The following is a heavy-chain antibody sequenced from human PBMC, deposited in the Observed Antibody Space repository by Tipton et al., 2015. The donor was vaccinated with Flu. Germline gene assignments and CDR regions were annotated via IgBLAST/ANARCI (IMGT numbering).Heavy chain of an antibody. V-gene: IGHV4-59*12. J-gene: IGHJ4*02. CDR2: IYYSGST. D-gene: IGHD5-12*01. CDR3: SRGATRRPFSGYDYTGY. CDR1: GGSISSYY. Sequence: LRLSCTVSGGSISSYYWSWIRQPPGKGLEWIGYIYYSGSTNYNPSLKSRVTISVDTSKNQFSLKLSSVTAADTAVYYCSRGATRRPFSGYDYTGYWGQGTLVTVSS.